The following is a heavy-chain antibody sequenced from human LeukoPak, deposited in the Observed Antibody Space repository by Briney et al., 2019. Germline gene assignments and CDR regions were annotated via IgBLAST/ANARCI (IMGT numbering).Heavy chain of an antibody. Sequence: ASVKVSCKASGYTFTSYYMHWVRQAPGQGLEWMGIINPSGGSTSYAQKFQGRVTMTRDTSTSTVYMELSSLRSEATAVYYCSVSPGLSGDYPWGFDPWGQGTLVTVSS. CDR1: GYTFTSYY. V-gene: IGHV1-46*03. CDR2: INPSGGST. D-gene: IGHD4-17*01. J-gene: IGHJ5*02. CDR3: SVSPGLSGDYPWGFDP.